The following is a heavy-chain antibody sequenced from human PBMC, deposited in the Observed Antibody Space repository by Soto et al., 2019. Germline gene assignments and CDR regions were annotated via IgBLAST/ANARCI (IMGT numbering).Heavy chain of an antibody. Sequence: SETLSLTCTVSGGSISSSSYYWGWIRQPPGKGLEWIGSIYYSGSTYYNPSLKSRVTISVDTSKNQFSLKLSSVTAADTAVYYCARSIREAAAGTLNYYYYYGMDVWGQGTTVTVSS. CDR2: IYYSGST. D-gene: IGHD6-13*01. J-gene: IGHJ6*02. V-gene: IGHV4-39*01. CDR3: ARSIREAAAGTLNYYYYYGMDV. CDR1: GGSISSSSYY.